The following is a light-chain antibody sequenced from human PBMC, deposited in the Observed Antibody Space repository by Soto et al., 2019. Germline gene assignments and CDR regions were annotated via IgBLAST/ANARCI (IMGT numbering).Light chain of an antibody. CDR2: AAS. Sequence: IQLTQSPSSLSASVGDRVTITCRASQGISSYLAWYQKKSGKAPKLLIYAASTLQSGVPSRFSGSGSGTDFNLTISRLQTEDFATYECQQLNTYTITFGQGTRLEIK. CDR1: QGISSY. CDR3: QQLNTYTIT. V-gene: IGKV1-9*01. J-gene: IGKJ5*01.